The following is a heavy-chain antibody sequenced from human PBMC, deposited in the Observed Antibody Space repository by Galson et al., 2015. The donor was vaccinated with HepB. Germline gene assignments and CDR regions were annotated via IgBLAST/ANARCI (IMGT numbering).Heavy chain of an antibody. V-gene: IGHV1-18*04. D-gene: IGHD5-12*01. CDR2: ISTYNGNT. CDR3: ARAGAMVATTNFDY. Sequence: SVKVSCKASGYTFTSYGISWVRQAPGQGLEWMGWISTYNGNTNYAQKLQGRVTMTTDTFTSTVYMELRSLRSDDTAFYYCARAGAMVATTNFDYWGQGTLVTVSS. J-gene: IGHJ4*02. CDR1: GYTFTSYG.